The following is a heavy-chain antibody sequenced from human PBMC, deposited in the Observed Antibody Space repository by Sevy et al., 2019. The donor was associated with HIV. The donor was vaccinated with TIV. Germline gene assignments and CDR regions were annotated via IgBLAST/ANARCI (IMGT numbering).Heavy chain of an antibody. D-gene: IGHD3-22*01. V-gene: IGHV3-23*01. CDR3: AKGGSTSGYYLNYFAY. Sequence: GGSLRLSCAASGFTFNNYAMTWVRQAPGKGLEWVSAVSGGGDTTYDADSVKGRFTISRDNSKNTLYLQMNSLRAEDTAVYYCAKGGSTSGYYLNYFAYWGQGTLVTVSS. J-gene: IGHJ4*02. CDR2: VSGGGDTT. CDR1: GFTFNNYA.